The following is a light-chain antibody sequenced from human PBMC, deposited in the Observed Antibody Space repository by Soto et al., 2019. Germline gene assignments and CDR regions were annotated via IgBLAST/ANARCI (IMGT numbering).Light chain of an antibody. CDR1: QNIANY. CDR2: SAS. J-gene: IGKJ1*01. CDR3: HQTYSTPQT. Sequence: DIQMTQSPSSLSASIVDRVNITCRASQNIANYLTWYQHKPGRAPRLLIYSASSLQSGVPSRFSGSGSGTDFTLTISSLQPEDFATYYCHQTYSTPQTFGQGTKVEI. V-gene: IGKV1-39*01.